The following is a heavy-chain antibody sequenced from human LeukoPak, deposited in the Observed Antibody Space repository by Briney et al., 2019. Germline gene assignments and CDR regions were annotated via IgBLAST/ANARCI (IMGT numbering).Heavy chain of an antibody. CDR2: IIRIFGTA. CDR3: ARAEVCSSSSCYFYMDV. V-gene: IGHV1-69*13. D-gene: IGHD2-2*01. Sequence: SVKVSCKASGGTFSSYAINWVRQAPGQGLEWIGGIIRIFGTAKYAQKFQGRVTITADESTSTAYMELSSLRSEDTAVYYCARAEVCSSSSCYFYMDVWGQGTTVTISS. CDR1: GGTFSSYA. J-gene: IGHJ6*03.